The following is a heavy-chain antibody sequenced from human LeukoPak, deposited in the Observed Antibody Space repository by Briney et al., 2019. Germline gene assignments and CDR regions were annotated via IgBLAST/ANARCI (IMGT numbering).Heavy chain of an antibody. J-gene: IGHJ3*01. CDR3: VRGWGSNVYASAFDV. V-gene: IGHV3-33*01. CDR2: IWHDGSHK. Sequence: SLRLSCAASGFTFSTYGMHWVRQAPGKGLEWVTVIWHDGSHKDYADSVKGRFTISRDNSKNTLYLQMNDLRAEDTAMYYCVRGWGSNVYASAFDVWGQGTMVTVSS. CDR1: GFTFSTYG. D-gene: IGHD2-8*01.